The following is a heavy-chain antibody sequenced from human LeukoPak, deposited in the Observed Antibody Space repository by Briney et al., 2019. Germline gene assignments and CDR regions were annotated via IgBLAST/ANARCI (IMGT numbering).Heavy chain of an antibody. Sequence: PGGSLRLSCAASDFTFSSYTMNWVRQAPGKGLEWVSSISTSSSHIYYADSVKGRFTISRDNAKNSLYLQMNSLRADDTAVYYCARTYSGSCLDYWGQGTLVTVSS. D-gene: IGHD1-26*01. CDR2: ISTSSSHI. J-gene: IGHJ4*02. CDR1: DFTFSSYT. V-gene: IGHV3-21*01. CDR3: ARTYSGSCLDY.